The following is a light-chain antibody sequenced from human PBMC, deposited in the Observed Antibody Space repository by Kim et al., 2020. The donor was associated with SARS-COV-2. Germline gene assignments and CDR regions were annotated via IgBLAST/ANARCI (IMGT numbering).Light chain of an antibody. Sequence: QSVLTQPPSVSAAPGQKVTIFCFGGCSNIGNNYVSWYQQLPGTAPKLLIFENNKRPSGIPDRFSGSKSVTSATLGITGLQTGDEADYYCGTWDSSLSGGVIGGGTKLAVL. CDR3: GTWDSSLSGGV. V-gene: IGLV1-51*01. CDR2: ENN. CDR1: CSNIGNNY. J-gene: IGLJ2*01.